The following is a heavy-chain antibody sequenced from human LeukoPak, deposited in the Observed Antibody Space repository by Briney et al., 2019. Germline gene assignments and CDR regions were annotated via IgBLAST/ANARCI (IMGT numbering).Heavy chain of an antibody. CDR3: ARGRGPYYYGSGSPMDV. CDR2: IYYSGST. D-gene: IGHD3-10*01. Sequence: SETLSLTCTVSGGSISSYYWSWIRQPPGKGLEWIGYIYYSGSTNYNPSLKSRVTISVDTSKNQFSLKLSSVTAADTAVYYCARGRGPYYYGSGSPMDVWGKGTTVTVSS. V-gene: IGHV4-59*12. CDR1: GGSISSYY. J-gene: IGHJ6*03.